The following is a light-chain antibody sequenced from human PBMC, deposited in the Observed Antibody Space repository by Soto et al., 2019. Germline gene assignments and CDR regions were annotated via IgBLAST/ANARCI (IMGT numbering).Light chain of an antibody. Sequence: EILMTQSPATLSVSPGETATLSCRASRSVNSNLVWYQHKPGQAPRLLIYGATTRATGVPDRFSGSGSGTEFTLTISSLQSEDFGVYYCQEYNNWPPITFGQGTRLEIK. J-gene: IGKJ5*01. V-gene: IGKV3-15*01. CDR3: QEYNNWPPIT. CDR1: RSVNSN. CDR2: GAT.